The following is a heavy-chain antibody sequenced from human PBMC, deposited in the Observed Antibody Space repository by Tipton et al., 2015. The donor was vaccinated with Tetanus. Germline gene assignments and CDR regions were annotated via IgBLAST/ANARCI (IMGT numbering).Heavy chain of an antibody. Sequence: GSLRLSCAASGFTFSDYWMTWVRQAPGKGLEWVANIKVDGSEKYFVDSVKGRFTISRDNARNSLSVHMNSLTAEDTAVYYCARLRVYCSTACYSREDYWGQGTLVTVSS. CDR2: IKVDGSEK. J-gene: IGHJ4*02. CDR3: ARLRVYCSTACYSREDY. V-gene: IGHV3-7*01. CDR1: GFTFSDYW. D-gene: IGHD2/OR15-2a*01.